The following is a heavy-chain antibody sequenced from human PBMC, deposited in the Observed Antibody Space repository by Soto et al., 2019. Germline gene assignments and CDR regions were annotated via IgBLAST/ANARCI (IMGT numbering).Heavy chain of an antibody. CDR3: ATSGGCSSTSCYFARKGNWFDP. CDR1: GYTFTSYD. V-gene: IGHV1-8*01. D-gene: IGHD2-2*01. CDR2: MNPNSGNT. J-gene: IGHJ5*02. Sequence: GASVKVSCKASGYTFTSYDINWVRQATGQGLEWMGWMNPNSGNTGYAQKFQGRVTMTRNTSISTAYMELSSLRSEDTAMYYCATSGGCSSTSCYFARKGNWFDPWGQGTLVTVSS.